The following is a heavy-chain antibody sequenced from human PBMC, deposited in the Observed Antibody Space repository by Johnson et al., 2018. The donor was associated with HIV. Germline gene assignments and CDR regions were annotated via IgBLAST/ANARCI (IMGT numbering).Heavy chain of an antibody. CDR2: ISGSGGST. Sequence: VQLLESGGGLIQPGGSLRLSCAASGISFSNAWMSWVRQAPGKGLEWVSAISGSGGSTYYADSVKGRFTISRDNSKNTLYLQMNSLRAEDTAVYYCAKGPLQWELLQAFDIWGQGTMVTVSS. D-gene: IGHD1-26*01. J-gene: IGHJ3*02. CDR1: GISFSNAW. CDR3: AKGPLQWELLQAFDI. V-gene: IGHV3-23*01.